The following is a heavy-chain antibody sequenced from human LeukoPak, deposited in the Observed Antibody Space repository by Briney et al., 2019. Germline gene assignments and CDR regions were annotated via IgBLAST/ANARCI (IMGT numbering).Heavy chain of an antibody. D-gene: IGHD1-26*01. CDR2: ISSTRNT. CDR3: ARVPPSYSDSSKIYYYYYVDV. J-gene: IGHJ6*03. V-gene: IGHV4-4*07. Sequence: SETLSLTCTVSGGSITNCCWGWIRQPAGRGLDWIGRISSTRNTAYSPSLQSRVTMSVDTSKNQFSLKLNSVTAADTAVYYCARVPPSYSDSSKIYYYYYVDVWGKGPPVTVSS. CDR1: GGSITNCC.